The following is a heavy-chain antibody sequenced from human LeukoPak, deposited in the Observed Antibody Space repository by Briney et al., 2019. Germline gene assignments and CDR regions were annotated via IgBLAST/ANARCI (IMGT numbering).Heavy chain of an antibody. D-gene: IGHD3-22*01. Sequence: ASVKVSCKSSGYTFNSYGITWVRQVPGQGLEWMGWINPNSGGTNYAQKFQGRVTMTRDTSISTAYMELSRLRSDDTAVYYCARIVYYYDSSGYYYGYWGQGTLVTVSS. CDR3: ARIVYYYDSSGYYYGY. CDR1: GYTFNSYG. J-gene: IGHJ4*02. CDR2: INPNSGGT. V-gene: IGHV1-2*02.